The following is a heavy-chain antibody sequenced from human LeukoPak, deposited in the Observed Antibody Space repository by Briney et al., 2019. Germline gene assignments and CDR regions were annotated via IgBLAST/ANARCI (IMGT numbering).Heavy chain of an antibody. D-gene: IGHD6-13*01. CDR3: ARVGAGTGLYYFDY. CDR2: IYYSGST. CDR1: GGSISISSYY. J-gene: IGHJ4*02. V-gene: IGHV4-61*01. Sequence: SETLSLTCTVSGGSISISSYYWSWIRQPPGKGLEWIGYIYYSGSTNYNPSLKSRVTISVDTSKNQFSLKLSSVTAADTAVYYCARVGAGTGLYYFDYWGQGTLVTVSS.